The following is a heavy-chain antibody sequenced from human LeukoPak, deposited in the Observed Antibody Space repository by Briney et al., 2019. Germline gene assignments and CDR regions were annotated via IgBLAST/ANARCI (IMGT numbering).Heavy chain of an antibody. CDR2: ISYDGSNK. Sequence: PGGSLGLSCAASGFTFSSYAMHWVRQAPGKGLEWVAVISYDGSNKYYADSVKGRFTISRDNSKNTLYLQMNSLRAEDTAVYYCARGGDGYNGGDAFDIWGQGTMVTVSS. J-gene: IGHJ3*02. CDR1: GFTFSSYA. CDR3: ARGGDGYNGGDAFDI. V-gene: IGHV3-30*01. D-gene: IGHD5-24*01.